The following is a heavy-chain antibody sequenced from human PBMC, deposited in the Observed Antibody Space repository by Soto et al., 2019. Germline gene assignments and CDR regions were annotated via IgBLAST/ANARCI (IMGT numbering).Heavy chain of an antibody. CDR1: GYTFTSYG. D-gene: IGHD6-13*01. V-gene: IGHV1-18*01. CDR2: ISAYNGNT. CDR3: ARDRVAGVWWFDP. Sequence: QVQLVQSGAEVKKPGASVKVSCKASGYTFTSYGISWGRQAPGQGLEWMGWISAYNGNTNYAQKLQGRVTMTTETATSTYYIELRSLRSEDTAVYYCARDRVAGVWWFDPLGQGTRVSGSS. J-gene: IGHJ5*02.